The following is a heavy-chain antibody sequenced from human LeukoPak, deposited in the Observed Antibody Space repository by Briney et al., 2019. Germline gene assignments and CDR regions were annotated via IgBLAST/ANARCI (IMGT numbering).Heavy chain of an antibody. V-gene: IGHV1-2*02. Sequence: ASVKVSCKAFGYTFTDYHMHWVRQAPGQGLEWMGWINPNSGGTNYAQKFQGRVTMTRDTSISTAYMELSRLRSDDTAVYYCARNFYFDSSGYYHYWGQGTLVTVSS. CDR1: GYTFTDYH. D-gene: IGHD3-22*01. CDR2: INPNSGGT. J-gene: IGHJ4*02. CDR3: ARNFYFDSSGYYHY.